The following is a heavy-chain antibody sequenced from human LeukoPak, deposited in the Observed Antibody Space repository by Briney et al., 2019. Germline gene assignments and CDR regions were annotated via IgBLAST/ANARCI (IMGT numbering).Heavy chain of an antibody. V-gene: IGHV1-69*13. D-gene: IGHD6-19*01. J-gene: IGHJ4*02. Sequence: ASVKVCCKASGGTFSSYAISWVRQAPGQGLEWMGGIIPIFGTANYAQKFQGRVTITADESTSTAYMELSSLRSEDTAVYYCARDYSSGWPNFDYWGQGTLVTVSS. CDR2: IIPIFGTA. CDR3: ARDYSSGWPNFDY. CDR1: GGTFSSYA.